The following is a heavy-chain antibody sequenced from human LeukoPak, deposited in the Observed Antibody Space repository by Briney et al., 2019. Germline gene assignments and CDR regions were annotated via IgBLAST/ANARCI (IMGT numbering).Heavy chain of an antibody. Sequence: ASVKVSCKGSGYTFTSYDINWVRQATGQGVEWMGWMNPNSANTGYAQKFQGRVTMPSNTSITTAYMELSSLRSEDTAVYYCARTREWELLVDAFDIWGQGTMVTVSS. CDR3: ARTREWELLVDAFDI. CDR1: GYTFTSYD. J-gene: IGHJ3*02. D-gene: IGHD1-26*01. CDR2: MNPNSANT. V-gene: IGHV1-8*01.